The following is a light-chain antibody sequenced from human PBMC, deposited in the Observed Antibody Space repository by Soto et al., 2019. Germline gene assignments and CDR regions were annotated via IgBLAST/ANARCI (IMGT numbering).Light chain of an antibody. CDR2: AAS. CDR3: QQYGNSAWT. CDR1: QNVRSPY. J-gene: IGKJ1*01. Sequence: EIVLTQSPGTLSLSPGERATLSCRASQNVRSPYLAWYQQKPGQAPRLLIYAASSRAAGIPDRFSGSGSGTDFTLTISRLEPEDFAVYYCQQYGNSAWTFGQGTKGEIK. V-gene: IGKV3-20*01.